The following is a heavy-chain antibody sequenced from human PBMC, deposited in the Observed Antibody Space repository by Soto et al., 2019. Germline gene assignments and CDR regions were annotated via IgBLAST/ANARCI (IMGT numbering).Heavy chain of an antibody. CDR2: ISYDGRNK. J-gene: IGHJ6*02. CDR1: GFTFSSYG. Sequence: PGGSLRLSCAASGFTFSSYGMHWVRQAPGKGLEWVAVISYDGRNKNYADSVKGRFTISRDNSKNTLYLQMNSLRAEDTAVYYCARVYGVRTIFGVEYYYYYGMDVWGQGTTVTVSS. D-gene: IGHD3-3*01. V-gene: IGHV3-30*03. CDR3: ARVYGVRTIFGVEYYYYYGMDV.